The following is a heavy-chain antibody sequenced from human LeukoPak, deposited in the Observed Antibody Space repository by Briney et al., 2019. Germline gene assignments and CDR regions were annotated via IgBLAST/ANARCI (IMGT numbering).Heavy chain of an antibody. J-gene: IGHJ4*02. Sequence: GGPLRLSCAASGFTFNNYGMHWVRQAPGKGLEWVAVISYDGSNKYYADSLKDRFTISRDNSKNTLYLQMNSLRAEDTAVYYCAKRHNGSHYLFDYWGQGTLVTVSS. CDR3: AKRHNGSHYLFDY. CDR2: ISYDGSNK. D-gene: IGHD1-26*01. V-gene: IGHV3-30*18. CDR1: GFTFNNYG.